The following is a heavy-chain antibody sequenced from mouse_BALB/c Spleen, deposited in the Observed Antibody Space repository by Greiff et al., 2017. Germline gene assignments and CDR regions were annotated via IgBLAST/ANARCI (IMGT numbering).Heavy chain of an antibody. CDR1: GFSLTSYG. J-gene: IGHJ4*01. CDR3: ARDKYGNYYYAMDY. D-gene: IGHD2-10*02. Sequence: VKLQESGPGLVAPSQSLSITCTVSGFSLTSYGVHWVRQPPGKGLEWLGVIWAGGSTNYNSALMSRLSISKDNSKSQVFLKMNSLQTDDTAMYYCARDKYGNYYYAMDYWGQGTSVTVSS. CDR2: IWAGGST. V-gene: IGHV2-9*02.